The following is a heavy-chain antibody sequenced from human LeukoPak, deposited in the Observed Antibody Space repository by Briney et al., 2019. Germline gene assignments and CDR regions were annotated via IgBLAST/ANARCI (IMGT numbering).Heavy chain of an antibody. V-gene: IGHV3-30*04. CDR2: IPYEGSNE. D-gene: IGHD3-10*01. CDR3: ARDSPYYYGSGSYYYYYYMDV. CDR1: ASTFTSIV. J-gene: IGHJ6*03. Sequence: RQSLRPSCAASASTFTSIVMHWDRQVQSKGLGWVAIIPYEGSNEYYADSVKGRFTISRDNSKNTLYLQMNSLRAADTAVYYCARDSPYYYGSGSYYYYYYMDVWGKGTTVTISS.